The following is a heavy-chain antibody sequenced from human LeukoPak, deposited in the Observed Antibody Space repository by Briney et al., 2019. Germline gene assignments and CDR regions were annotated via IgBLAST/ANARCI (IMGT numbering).Heavy chain of an antibody. V-gene: IGHV4-59*01. Sequence: SETLSLTCTVSGGSISSYYWSWIRQPPGKGLEWIGYIYYSGSTNYNPSLKSRVTISVDTSKNQFSLKLSSVTAADTAVYYCARERDAAGWLRYHFDYWGQGTLVTVSS. J-gene: IGHJ4*02. CDR2: IYYSGST. D-gene: IGHD5-12*01. CDR1: GGSISSYY. CDR3: ARERDAAGWLRYHFDY.